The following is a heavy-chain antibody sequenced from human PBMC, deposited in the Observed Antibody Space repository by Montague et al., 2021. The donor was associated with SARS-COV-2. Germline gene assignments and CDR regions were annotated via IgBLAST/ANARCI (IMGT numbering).Heavy chain of an antibody. CDR1: GFSLSTSGVG. Sequence: PALVKPTQTLTLTCTFSGFSLSTSGVGVGWIRQPPGKALEWLALIYWDDDKRYSPSLKSRLTITKDTSKNQVVLTMTSMDPVDTATYYCAHKSAMFTASYFDYWGQGTLVTVSS. CDR2: IYWDDDK. CDR3: AHKSAMFTASYFDY. J-gene: IGHJ4*02. D-gene: IGHD5-18*01. V-gene: IGHV2-5*02.